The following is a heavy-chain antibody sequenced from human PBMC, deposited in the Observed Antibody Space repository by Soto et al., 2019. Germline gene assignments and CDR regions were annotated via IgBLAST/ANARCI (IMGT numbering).Heavy chain of an antibody. V-gene: IGHV3-23*01. Sequence: PGGSLRLSCAASGFTFSSYAMSWVRQAPGKGLEWVSAISGSGGSTYSADSVKGRFTISRDNSKNTLYLQMNSLRAEDTAVYYCTKDNQGGDKLPYCSGGSCYSAPFDYWGQGTLVTVSS. CDR3: TKDNQGGDKLPYCSGGSCYSAPFDY. CDR2: ISGSGGST. D-gene: IGHD2-15*01. J-gene: IGHJ4*02. CDR1: GFTFSSYA.